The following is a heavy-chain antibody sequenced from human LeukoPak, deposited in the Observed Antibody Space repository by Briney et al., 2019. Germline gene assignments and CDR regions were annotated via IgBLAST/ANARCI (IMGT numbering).Heavy chain of an antibody. CDR2: MNPNSGNT. J-gene: IGHJ4*02. V-gene: IGHV1-8*03. CDR3: ARVWSSGVFDY. D-gene: IGHD2-15*01. CDR1: GYTFTSYD. Sequence: GASVKVSCKASGYTFTSYDINWVRQATGQGLEWMGWMNPNSGNTGYGQKFQGRVTITRNTSISTAYMELSSLRSEDTAVYYCARVWSSGVFDYWGQGTLVTVSS.